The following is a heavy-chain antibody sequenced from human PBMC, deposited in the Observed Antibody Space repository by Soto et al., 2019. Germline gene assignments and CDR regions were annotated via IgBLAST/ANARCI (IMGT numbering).Heavy chain of an antibody. J-gene: IGHJ5*02. V-gene: IGHV4-59*08. D-gene: IGHD4-17*01. Sequence: QVQLQESGPGLVEPSETLSLTCTVSGGSISSYYWSWIRQPPGKGLEWIGYIYYSGSTNYNPSLKSRVTISVDTSKNQFSLKLSSVTAADTAVYYCARHAPGAVTTPSFDPWGQGTLVTVSS. CDR1: GGSISSYY. CDR3: ARHAPGAVTTPSFDP. CDR2: IYYSGST.